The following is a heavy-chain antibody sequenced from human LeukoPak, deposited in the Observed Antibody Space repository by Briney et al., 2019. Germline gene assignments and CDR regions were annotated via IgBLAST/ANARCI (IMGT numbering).Heavy chain of an antibody. J-gene: IGHJ3*02. D-gene: IGHD3-22*01. V-gene: IGHV4-38-2*01. CDR1: GYSISSGYY. CDR3: ARTVQRYYYDSSGLRRDAFDI. CDR2: IYHSGST. Sequence: SETLSLTCAVSGYSISSGYYWGWIRQPPGQGLEWIGSIYHSGSTYYNPSLKSRVTISVDTSKNQFSLKLSSVTAADTAVYYCARTVQRYYYDSSGLRRDAFDIWGQGTMVTVSS.